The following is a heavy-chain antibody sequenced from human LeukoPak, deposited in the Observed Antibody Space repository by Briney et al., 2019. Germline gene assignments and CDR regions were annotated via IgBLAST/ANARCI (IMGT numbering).Heavy chain of an antibody. CDR1: GFTLKDYA. D-gene: IGHD2-15*01. V-gene: IGHV3-30*04. CDR2: LSHDGRDK. CDR3: ARDGQVVAGGAIGYFYYYMDV. Sequence: GGSLRLSCAASGFTLKDYAMYWVRQAPGKGLEWVGVLSHDGRDKYYADSVKGRFTISRDNSKNTLFVQMNNMTTEDTAVYYCARDGQVVAGGAIGYFYYYMDVWGKGTTVTVSS. J-gene: IGHJ6*03.